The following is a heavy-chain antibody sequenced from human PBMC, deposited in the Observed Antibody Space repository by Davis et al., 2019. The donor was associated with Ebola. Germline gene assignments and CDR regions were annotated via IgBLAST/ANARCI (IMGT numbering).Heavy chain of an antibody. J-gene: IGHJ5*02. V-gene: IGHV3-15*01. CDR3: TTDNLRDP. CDR1: GFTFSNYA. Sequence: PGGSLRLSCAASGFTFSNYAMHWVRQAPGKGPEWVGRIKTKTDGGTIDYAAPVKGRFTISRDDSKNTLYLHMSSLKAEDTAVYYCTTDNLRDPWGQGTLVTVSS. CDR2: IKTKTDGGTI.